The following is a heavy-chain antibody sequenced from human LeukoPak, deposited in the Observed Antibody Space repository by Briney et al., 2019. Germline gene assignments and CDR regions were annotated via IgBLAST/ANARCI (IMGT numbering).Heavy chain of an antibody. Sequence: GGSLRLSCVASGFTFSSYAVSWFRQAPGKGLEWVSTVGHSGVDTYYADSVRGRFTISKDSSKNTLQMNSLSAEDTAIYYCVKHSGGVYGNSDSWGQGILVTVSS. CDR2: VGHSGVDT. D-gene: IGHD1-1*01. CDR3: VKHSGGVYGNSDS. V-gene: IGHV3-23*01. J-gene: IGHJ4*02. CDR1: GFTFSSYA.